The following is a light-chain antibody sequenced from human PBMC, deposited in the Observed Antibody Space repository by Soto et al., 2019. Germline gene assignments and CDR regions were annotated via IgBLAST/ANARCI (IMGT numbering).Light chain of an antibody. CDR3: SSFTSTSTYV. Sequence: QSALTQPASVSGSPGQSITISCTGTSCDVGGYNYVSWYQHHPGKAPKLMIYEVNNRPSGVSNRFSGSKSGNTASLTISGLQAEDEADYYCSSFTSTSTYVFGAGTKVTVL. J-gene: IGLJ1*01. V-gene: IGLV2-14*01. CDR2: EVN. CDR1: SCDVGGYNY.